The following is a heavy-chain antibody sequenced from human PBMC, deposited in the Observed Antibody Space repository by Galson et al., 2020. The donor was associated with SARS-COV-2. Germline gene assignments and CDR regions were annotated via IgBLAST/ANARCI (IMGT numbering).Heavy chain of an antibody. V-gene: IGHV4-4*07. CDR2: MYIGGST. J-gene: IGHJ4*02. CDR1: GGSINSYY. Sequence: SETLSLTCTVSGGSINSYYWSWIRQPAGKGLEWIGRMYIGGSTNYNPSLKSRITMSVDTSKNQFSLKLNSVTAADTAVYYCAMGRQWLPLFDQWGQGTLVTVSS. D-gene: IGHD6-19*01. CDR3: AMGRQWLPLFDQ.